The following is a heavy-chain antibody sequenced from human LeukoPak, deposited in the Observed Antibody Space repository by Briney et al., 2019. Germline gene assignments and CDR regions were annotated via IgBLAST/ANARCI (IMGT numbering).Heavy chain of an antibody. Sequence: SEPLSLTCTVSGGSISSYYWSWIRQPPGKGLEWIGYVYTSGSTNYNPSLKSRVTISVDTSKNQCSLKLSSVTAADTAVYYCARRDQYCSSTSCYFGSFDIWGQGTMVTVSS. V-gene: IGHV4-4*09. CDR2: VYTSGST. J-gene: IGHJ3*02. CDR3: ARRDQYCSSTSCYFGSFDI. CDR1: GGSISSYY. D-gene: IGHD2-2*01.